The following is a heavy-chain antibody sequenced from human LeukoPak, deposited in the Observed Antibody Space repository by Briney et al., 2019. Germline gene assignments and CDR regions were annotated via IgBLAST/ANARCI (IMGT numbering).Heavy chain of an antibody. V-gene: IGHV3-48*04. CDR2: ISSGSSTI. CDR1: GFTFSSFS. J-gene: IGHJ4*02. D-gene: IGHD2-2*01. Sequence: GGSLRLSCAASGFTFSSFSMNWVRQAPGKGLEWVSYISSGSSTIYYADSVKGRFTISRDNAKNSLYLQMNSLRAEDTAVYYCARGGAAIGEYWGQGTLVTVSS. CDR3: ARGGAAIGEY.